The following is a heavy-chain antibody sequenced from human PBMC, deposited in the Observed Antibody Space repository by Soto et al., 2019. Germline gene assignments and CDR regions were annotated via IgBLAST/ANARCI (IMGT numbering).Heavy chain of an antibody. CDR3: ARDDPKGELPGAFDN. D-gene: IGHD1-26*01. CDR2: INEDGSEK. Sequence: EVQLVESGGALVQPGGSLRLSCAASGFSFSAYWMNWVRQAPGKGLEWVANINEDGSEKFYVDSVKGRFIISRYNAKDAMYLPMNNLGADDTAVYYWARDDPKGELPGAFDNWGQGPVVTVSS. CDR1: GFSFSAYW. V-gene: IGHV3-7*01. J-gene: IGHJ3*02.